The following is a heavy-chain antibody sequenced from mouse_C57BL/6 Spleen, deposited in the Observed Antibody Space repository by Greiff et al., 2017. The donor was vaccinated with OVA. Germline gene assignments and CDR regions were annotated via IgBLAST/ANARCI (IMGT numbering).Heavy chain of an antibody. J-gene: IGHJ3*01. D-gene: IGHD3-2*02. CDR3: ARSQDSSGSAWFAY. Sequence: VQLQQSGPELVKPGASVKISCKASGYAFSSSWMNWVKQRPGKGLEWIGRIYPGDGDTNYNGKFKGKATLTADESSSTAYMQLSSLTSEDSAVYVCARSQDSSGSAWFAYWGQGTLVTVSA. CDR2: IYPGDGDT. V-gene: IGHV1-82*01. CDR1: GYAFSSSW.